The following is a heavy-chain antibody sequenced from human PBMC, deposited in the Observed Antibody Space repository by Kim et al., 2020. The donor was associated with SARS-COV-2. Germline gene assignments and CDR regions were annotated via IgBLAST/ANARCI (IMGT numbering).Heavy chain of an antibody. Sequence: GGSLRLSCAASGFTFSSYAMSWVRQAPGKGLEWVSAFSGSGGSTYYADSVKGRFTISRDNSKNTLYLQMNSLGAEDTAVYYCAKVPARLGELSLFFDYWGQGTLVTVSS. CDR1: GFTFSSYA. CDR3: AKVPARLGELSLFFDY. D-gene: IGHD3-16*02. CDR2: FSGSGGST. V-gene: IGHV3-23*01. J-gene: IGHJ4*02.